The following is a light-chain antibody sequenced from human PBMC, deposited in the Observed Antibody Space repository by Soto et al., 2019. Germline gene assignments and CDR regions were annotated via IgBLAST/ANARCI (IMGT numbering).Light chain of an antibody. CDR2: EVT. J-gene: IGLJ1*01. Sequence: QSALTQPASVSGSPGQSITISCTGTSSDVGGYNYVSWYQQHPGKAPKLMIYEVTKRPSGVSDRFPGSKSGNTASLTISGLQAEDEADYYCSSYTTTSTPYVFGTGTKVTVL. CDR1: SSDVGGYNY. CDR3: SSYTTTSTPYV. V-gene: IGLV2-14*01.